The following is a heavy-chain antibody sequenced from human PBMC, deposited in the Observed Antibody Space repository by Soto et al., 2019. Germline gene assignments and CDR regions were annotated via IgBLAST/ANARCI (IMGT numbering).Heavy chain of an antibody. CDR3: ARVKMGLLTTPYYYYGMDV. D-gene: IGHD3-9*01. CDR1: GGSFSGYY. CDR2: INHSGST. Sequence: SETLSLTCAVYGGSFSGYYWSWIRQPPGKGLEWIGEINHSGSTNYNPSLKSRVTISVDTSKNQFSLKLSSVTAADTAVYYCARVKMGLLTTPYYYYGMDVWGQGTTVTVSS. J-gene: IGHJ6*02. V-gene: IGHV4-34*01.